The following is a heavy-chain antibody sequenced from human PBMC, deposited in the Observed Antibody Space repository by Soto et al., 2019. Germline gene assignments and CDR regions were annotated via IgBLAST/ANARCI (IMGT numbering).Heavy chain of an antibody. CDR1: GGCISSGGYY. J-gene: IGHJ4*02. V-gene: IGHV4-31*03. CDR3: AREDTAMGPYFDY. Sequence: QVQLQESGPGLVKPSQTRSLTCTVAGGCISSGGYYWSWIRQHPGKGLEWIGYIYYSGSTYYNPSLKSRVTISVDTSKNQFSLKLSSVTAADTAVYYCAREDTAMGPYFDYWGQGTLVTVSS. D-gene: IGHD5-18*01. CDR2: IYYSGST.